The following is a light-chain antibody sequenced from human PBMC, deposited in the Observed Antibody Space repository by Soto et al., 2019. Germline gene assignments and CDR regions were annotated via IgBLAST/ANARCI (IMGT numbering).Light chain of an antibody. CDR1: SSDVGGYNY. CDR3: SSYTSSSTPA. V-gene: IGLV2-14*01. J-gene: IGLJ3*02. CDR2: DVS. Sequence: QSVLTQPASVSGSPGQSITISCTGTSSDVGGYNYVAWYQQHPGKAPKLMIYDVSNRPSGVSNRFSGSKSGNTASLTISGLQAEDEADYYCSSYTSSSTPAFGGGTKVTVL.